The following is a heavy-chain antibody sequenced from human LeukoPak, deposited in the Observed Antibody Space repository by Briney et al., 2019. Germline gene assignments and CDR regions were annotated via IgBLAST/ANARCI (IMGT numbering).Heavy chain of an antibody. CDR1: EFTFSSYS. CDR2: ISSSSSTI. CDR3: ARDRNPYYYDSSTDAFDI. Sequence: GGSLRLSCAASEFTFSSYSMNWVRQAPGKGLEWVSYISSSSSTIYYADSVKGRFTISRDSAKNSVYLQMNSLRAEDTAVYYCARDRNPYYYDSSTDAFDIWGQGTMVTVSS. J-gene: IGHJ3*02. D-gene: IGHD3-22*01. V-gene: IGHV3-48*04.